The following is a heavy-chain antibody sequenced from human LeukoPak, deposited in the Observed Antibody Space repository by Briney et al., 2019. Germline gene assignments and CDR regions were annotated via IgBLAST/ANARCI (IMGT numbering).Heavy chain of an antibody. CDR3: ARRTPAQLGPYYYYYMDV. Sequence: PSETLSLTCTVSGGSISSYYWSWIRQPAGKGLEWIGRIYTSGSTNYNPSLKSRVTMSVDTSKNQFSLKLSSVTAADTAVYYCARRTPAQLGPYYYYYMDVWGKGTTVTVSS. CDR1: GGSISSYY. V-gene: IGHV4-4*07. D-gene: IGHD6-6*01. J-gene: IGHJ6*03. CDR2: IYTSGST.